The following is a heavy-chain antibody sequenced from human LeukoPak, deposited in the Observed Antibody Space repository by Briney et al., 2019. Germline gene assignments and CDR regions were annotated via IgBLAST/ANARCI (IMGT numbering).Heavy chain of an antibody. D-gene: IGHD6-13*01. CDR3: ARDHRSSSWYEAEAGDAFDI. CDR1: GGSISSYY. V-gene: IGHV4-4*07. Sequence: PSETLSLTCTVSGGSISSYYWSWIRQPAGKGLEWIGRIYTSGSTNYNPSLKSRVTISADKSKNQFFLKLSSVTAEDTAVYYCARDHRSSSWYEAEAGDAFDIWGRGTMVTVSS. J-gene: IGHJ3*02. CDR2: IYTSGST.